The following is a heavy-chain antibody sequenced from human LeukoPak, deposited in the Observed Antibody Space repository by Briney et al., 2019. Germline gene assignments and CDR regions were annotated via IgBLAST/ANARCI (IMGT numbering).Heavy chain of an antibody. CDR3: ARDRNSSGWYYFDY. CDR2: IWSDGTNK. V-gene: IGHV3-33*01. D-gene: IGHD6-19*01. J-gene: IGHJ4*02. CDR1: GFTFSSYD. Sequence: RGSLRLSCGASGFTFSSYDIHWVRQAPGKGLEWVALIWSDGTNKYYADSVKGRFTISRDNSRNTVYLQMNSLRAEDTAVYHCARDRNSSGWYYFDYWGQGTQVTVSS.